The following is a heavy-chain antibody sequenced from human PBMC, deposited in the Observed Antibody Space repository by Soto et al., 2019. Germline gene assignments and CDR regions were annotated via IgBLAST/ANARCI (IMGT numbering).Heavy chain of an antibody. V-gene: IGHV1-2*04. D-gene: IGHD3-10*01. Sequence: QVQLVQSGAEVKKPGASVKVSCKASGYTFTDYYLHWVRQAPGQGLEWMGWINPNSGGTHYAQKFQGWVTMTRDTSITTAYMELNRLTSDDTAVYYCARDWGHYYGSGSFPSPHPSDIWGQGTLVTVPS. CDR2: INPNSGGT. J-gene: IGHJ4*02. CDR3: ARDWGHYYGSGSFPSPHPSDI. CDR1: GYTFTDYY.